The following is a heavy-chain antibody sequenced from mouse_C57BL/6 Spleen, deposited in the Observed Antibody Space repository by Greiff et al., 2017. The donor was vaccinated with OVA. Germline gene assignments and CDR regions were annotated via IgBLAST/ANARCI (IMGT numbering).Heavy chain of an antibody. CDR3: ARDDYDGDWYFDV. V-gene: IGHV5-4*01. CDR2: ISDGGSYT. D-gene: IGHD2-4*01. Sequence: EVKLVESGGGLVKPGGSLKLSCAASGFTFSSYAMSWVRQTPEKRLEWVATISDGGSYTYYPDNVKGRFTISRDNAKNNLYLQMSHLKSEDTAMYYCARDDYDGDWYFDVGGTGTTVTVSS. J-gene: IGHJ1*03. CDR1: GFTFSSYA.